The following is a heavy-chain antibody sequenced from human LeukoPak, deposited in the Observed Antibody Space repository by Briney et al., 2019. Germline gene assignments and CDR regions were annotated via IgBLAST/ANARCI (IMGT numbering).Heavy chain of an antibody. V-gene: IGHV3-20*04. CDR2: INWNGGST. CDR1: GFTFDDYG. D-gene: IGHD2-2*01. J-gene: IGHJ4*02. CDR3: ARDPLYCSSTSCHDY. Sequence: GGSLRLSCAASGFTFDDYGMSWVRQAPGKGLEWVSGINWNGGSTGYADSVKGRFTISRDNAKNSLYLQMNSLRAEDTALYYCARDPLYCSSTSCHDYWGQGTLVTVSS.